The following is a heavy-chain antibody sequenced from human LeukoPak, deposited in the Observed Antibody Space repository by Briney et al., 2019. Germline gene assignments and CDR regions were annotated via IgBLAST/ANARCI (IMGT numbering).Heavy chain of an antibody. Sequence: GGSLRLSCAASGFTFSSYAMHWVRQAPGKGLEWVAVISYDGSNKYYADSVKGRFAISRDNSKNTLYLQMNSLRAEDTAVYYCARGWELNDAFDIWGQGTMVTVSS. CDR1: GFTFSSYA. V-gene: IGHV3-30*09. CDR2: ISYDGSNK. J-gene: IGHJ3*02. CDR3: ARGWELNDAFDI. D-gene: IGHD1-26*01.